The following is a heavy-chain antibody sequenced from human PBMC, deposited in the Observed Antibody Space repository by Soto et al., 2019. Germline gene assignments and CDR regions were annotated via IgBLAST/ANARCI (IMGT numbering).Heavy chain of an antibody. CDR2: ISNNGAHT. J-gene: IGHJ6*02. CDR3: ARGLTVYSAVLHYYYGMDV. D-gene: IGHD2-8*01. V-gene: IGHV3-64*01. Sequence: GGSLRLSCAASGFTFSNYEMHWVRQAPGKGLEYVSGISNNGAHTDYAKSVKGRFTISRDNSENTLYLQMGSLRAEDMALYYCARGLTVYSAVLHYYYGMDVWGQGTTVTVSS. CDR1: GFTFSNYE.